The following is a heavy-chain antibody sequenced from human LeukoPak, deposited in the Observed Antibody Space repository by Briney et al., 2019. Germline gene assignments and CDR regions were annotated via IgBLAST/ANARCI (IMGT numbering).Heavy chain of an antibody. Sequence: ASETLSLTCAVYGGSFSGYFWSWIRQPPGKGLEWIGEINHSGNINHNPSLKSRVTISVDTSKNQFSLKLSSVTAADTAVYYCAGGGSGWPTSVVVDYWGQGTLVTVSS. CDR3: AGGGSGWPTSVVVDY. CDR1: GGSFSGYF. V-gene: IGHV4-34*01. CDR2: INHSGNI. J-gene: IGHJ4*02. D-gene: IGHD6-19*01.